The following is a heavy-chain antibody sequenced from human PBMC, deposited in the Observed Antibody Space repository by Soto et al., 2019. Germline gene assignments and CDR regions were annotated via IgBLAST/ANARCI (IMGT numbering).Heavy chain of an antibody. CDR3: ARDSWGQGYHA. V-gene: IGHV4-30-4*01. CDR1: GGSISSGDYY. CDR2: IYYSGST. J-gene: IGHJ5*02. Sequence: SETLSLTCTVSGGSISSGDYYWSWIRQPPGKGLEWIGYIYYSGSTYYNPSLKSRVTISVDTSKNQFSLKLSSVTAADTAVYYCARDSWGQGYHAWGQGALVTVS. D-gene: IGHD3-16*02.